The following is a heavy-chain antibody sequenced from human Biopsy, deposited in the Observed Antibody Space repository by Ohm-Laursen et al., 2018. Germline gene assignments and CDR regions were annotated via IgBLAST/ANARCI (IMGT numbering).Heavy chain of an antibody. D-gene: IGHD3-22*01. V-gene: IGHV1-69*06. CDR3: AREEDNSGYDYYGMDV. CDR1: GGTFSNYG. J-gene: IGHJ6*02. CDR2: NIPILGTG. Sequence: SSVKVSCKVPGGTFSNYGVNWVRQAPGQGLEWLGGNIPILGTGNYAQKFQDRVTVAADTSTSTATMELRSLRSDDTAVYFCAREEDNSGYDYYGMDVWGQGTTVTVSS.